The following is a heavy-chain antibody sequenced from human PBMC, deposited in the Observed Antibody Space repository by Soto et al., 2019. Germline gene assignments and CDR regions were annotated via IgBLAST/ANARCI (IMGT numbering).Heavy chain of an antibody. Sequence: GGSLRLSCSASGFTFSSYAMHWVRQAPGKGLEYVSAISSNGGSTYYADSVKGRFTISRDKSTNTLYLQMSSLRAEDTAVYYCVKVVREVGAYDYWGQGTLVTVSS. CDR2: ISSNGGST. CDR3: VKVVREVGAYDY. CDR1: GFTFSSYA. J-gene: IGHJ4*02. D-gene: IGHD1-26*01. V-gene: IGHV3-64D*08.